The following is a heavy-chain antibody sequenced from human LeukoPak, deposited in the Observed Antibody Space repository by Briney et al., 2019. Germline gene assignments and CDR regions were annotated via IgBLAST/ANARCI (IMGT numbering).Heavy chain of an antibody. CDR2: MNPNSGNT. Sequence: ASVKVSCKASGYTFTSYDVNWVRQATGQGLEWMGWMNPNSGNTGYAQKFQGRVTITRNTSISTAYMELSSLRSDDTAVYYCARRLLWFGELLDYWGQGTLVTVSS. D-gene: IGHD3-10*01. V-gene: IGHV1-8*03. CDR3: ARRLLWFGELLDY. CDR1: GYTFTSYD. J-gene: IGHJ4*02.